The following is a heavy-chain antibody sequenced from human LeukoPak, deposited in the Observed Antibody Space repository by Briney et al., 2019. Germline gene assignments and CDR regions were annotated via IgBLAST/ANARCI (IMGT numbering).Heavy chain of an antibody. D-gene: IGHD3-10*01. V-gene: IGHV1-18*01. CDR1: GYTFTSYG. J-gene: IGHJ4*02. CDR2: ISAYNGNT. CDR3: ARGPAAHGSAYFDY. Sequence: ASVKVSCKXSGYTFTSYGISWVRQAPGQGLEWMGRISAYNGNTNYAQKLQGRATMTTDTSMSTAYMELRGLRSDDTAVYYCARGPAAHGSAYFDYWGQGTLVTVSS.